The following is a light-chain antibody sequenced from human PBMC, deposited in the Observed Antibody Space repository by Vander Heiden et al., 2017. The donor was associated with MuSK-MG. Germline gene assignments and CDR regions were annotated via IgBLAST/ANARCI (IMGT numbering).Light chain of an antibody. J-gene: IGKJ3*01. Sequence: DIQMTQPPSSLSASVGDRVTIPCRASQCMYNYLAWYQQKPGKVPKVLIYLASTLQSGVPSRFSGSGSGTEFTLTISSLQPEDVGTYYCQQHNSLPHTFGHGTKVDIK. CDR2: LAS. V-gene: IGKV1-27*01. CDR1: QCMYNY. CDR3: QQHNSLPHT.